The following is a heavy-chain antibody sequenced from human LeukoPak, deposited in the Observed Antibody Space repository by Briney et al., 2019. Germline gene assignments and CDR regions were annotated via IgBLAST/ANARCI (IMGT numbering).Heavy chain of an antibody. CDR3: ASRPSPLTTYYYMDV. Sequence: QPGGSLRLSCAASGFTFSSYEMNWVRQAPGKGLEWVSYISSSGSNTYYADSVKGRFTISRDNAKNSLYLQMNSLRAEDTAVYYCASRPSPLTTYYYMDVWGKGTTVTVSS. V-gene: IGHV3-48*03. CDR1: GFTFSSYE. D-gene: IGHD4-17*01. CDR2: ISSSGSNT. J-gene: IGHJ6*03.